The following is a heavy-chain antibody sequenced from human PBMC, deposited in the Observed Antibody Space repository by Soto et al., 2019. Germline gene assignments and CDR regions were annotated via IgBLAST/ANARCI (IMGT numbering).Heavy chain of an antibody. Sequence: GGSLRLSCATSGFTFSNSWMSWVRQAPGKGLEWVANIKQDGSEKYYVDSVKGRFTISRDNARNSLYLQMNSLRAEDTAVYYCAREFDYWGQGTLVTVSS. CDR3: AREFDY. J-gene: IGHJ4*02. CDR2: IKQDGSEK. V-gene: IGHV3-7*04. CDR1: GFTFSNSW.